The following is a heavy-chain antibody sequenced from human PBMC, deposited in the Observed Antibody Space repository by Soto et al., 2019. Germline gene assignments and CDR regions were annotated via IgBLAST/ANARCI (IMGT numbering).Heavy chain of an antibody. CDR2: INHSGST. CDR1: GGSFSGYD. J-gene: IGHJ6*02. Sequence: QVQLQQWGAGLLKPSETLCLTCAVYGGSFSGYDWSWIRQPPGTGLEWLGEINHSGSTNYNPYLKSRVTISVDTSKNQFSLKLSYVTAADTAVYYCASEGYSSSWGYYYYGMDVWGQGTTVTVSS. CDR3: ASEGYSSSWGYYYYGMDV. V-gene: IGHV4-34*01. D-gene: IGHD6-13*01.